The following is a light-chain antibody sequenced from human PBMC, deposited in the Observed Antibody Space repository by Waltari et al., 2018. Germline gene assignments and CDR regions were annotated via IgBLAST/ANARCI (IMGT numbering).Light chain of an antibody. CDR1: QSISSW. J-gene: IGKJ1*01. V-gene: IGKV1-5*03. Sequence: DIQMTQSPSTLSASVGDRVTITCRASQSISSWLAWYQQKPWKAPKLLIYKASSLESGVPSRFSGSGSWTEFTLTISSLQPDDFATYYCQQYNSYAWTFGQGTKVEIK. CDR2: KAS. CDR3: QQYNSYAWT.